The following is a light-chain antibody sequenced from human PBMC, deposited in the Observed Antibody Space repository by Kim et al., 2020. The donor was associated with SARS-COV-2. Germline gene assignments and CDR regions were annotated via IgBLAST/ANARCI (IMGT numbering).Light chain of an antibody. CDR1: SIRSYY. CDR3: NSRDSSGNHP. CDR2: SKN. V-gene: IGLV3-19*01. J-gene: IGLJ2*01. Sequence: VDLGQTVRITCEGDSIRSYYASWYQKKPGQAPVLVIYSKNNRPSGIPDRFSGSSAGNTASLTITGAQAQDEADYYCNSRDSSGNHPFGGGTQLTVL.